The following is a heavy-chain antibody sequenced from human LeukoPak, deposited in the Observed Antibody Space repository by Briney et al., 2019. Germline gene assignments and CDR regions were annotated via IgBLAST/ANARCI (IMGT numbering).Heavy chain of an antibody. V-gene: IGHV4-59*01. CDR2: IYYSGST. Sequence: SETLSLTRTISGGSISSYYWSWIRQPPGKGLEWIGYIYYSGSTNYNPSLKSRVTISVDTSKNQFSLKLSSVTAADTAVYYCARVRWELHPFDYWGQGTLVTVSS. J-gene: IGHJ4*02. CDR3: ARVRWELHPFDY. CDR1: GGSISSYY. D-gene: IGHD1-26*01.